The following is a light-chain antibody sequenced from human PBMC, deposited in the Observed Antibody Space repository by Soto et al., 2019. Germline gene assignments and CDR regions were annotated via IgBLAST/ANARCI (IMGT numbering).Light chain of an antibody. CDR2: EVT. J-gene: IGLJ1*01. V-gene: IGLV2-14*01. CDR3: SSYTSSSTLYV. CDR1: SDDIGTYEY. Sequence: QSALTQPASVSGSPGQSITISCTGSSDDIGTYEYISWHQHHPGKAPKLMIYEVTNRPSGVSNRFSGSKSDNTASLTISGLQAEDEADYYCSSYTSSSTLYVFGTGTKVTVL.